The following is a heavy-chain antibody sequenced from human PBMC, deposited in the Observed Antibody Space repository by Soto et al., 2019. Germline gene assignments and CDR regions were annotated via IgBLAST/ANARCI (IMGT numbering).Heavy chain of an antibody. Sequence: QVQLVESGGGVVQPGRSLRLSCAASGFTFSSYGMHWVRQAPGKGLEWVAVIWYDGSNKYYADSVKGRFTISRDNSKNTLYLQMNSLRAEDTAVYYCARKRSPMTTVTLDAFDIWGQGTMVTVSS. CDR2: IWYDGSNK. CDR1: GFTFSSYG. CDR3: ARKRSPMTTVTLDAFDI. V-gene: IGHV3-33*01. J-gene: IGHJ3*02. D-gene: IGHD4-17*01.